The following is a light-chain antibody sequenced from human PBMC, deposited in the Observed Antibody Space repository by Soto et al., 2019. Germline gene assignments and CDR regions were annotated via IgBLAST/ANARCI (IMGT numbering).Light chain of an antibody. Sequence: EIVLTQSPGTLSLSPGERATLSCRASQIVRSNYLAWYQQKPGQAPRLLIYAASSRATGIPDRFSGSGSGTVFTLTISRLEPEDFAVYFCQQYGSSLYTFGQGTKLEIK. CDR2: AAS. CDR3: QQYGSSLYT. J-gene: IGKJ2*01. CDR1: QIVRSNY. V-gene: IGKV3-20*01.